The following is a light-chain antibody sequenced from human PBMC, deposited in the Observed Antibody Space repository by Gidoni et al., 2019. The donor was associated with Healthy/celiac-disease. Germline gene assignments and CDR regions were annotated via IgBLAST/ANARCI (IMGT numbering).Light chain of an antibody. CDR2: GAS. V-gene: IGKV3-15*01. Sequence: EIVMTPSPATLSVSPGERATLSCRASQSVSSNLAWYQQKPGQAPRLRIYGASTRANGIPARFSGSGSGTEFTLTISSLQSEDFAVYYCQQYNNWPWTFGKGTKVEIK. CDR1: QSVSSN. J-gene: IGKJ1*01. CDR3: QQYNNWPWT.